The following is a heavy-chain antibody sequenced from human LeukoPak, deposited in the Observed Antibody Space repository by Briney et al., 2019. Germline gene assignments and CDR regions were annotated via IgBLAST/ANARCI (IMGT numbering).Heavy chain of an antibody. CDR3: ASSESQTKFDY. CDR1: GYSFTTHW. Sequence: GESLKISCKGSGYSFTTHWIGWVRQMPGKGLEWMGIIFPGDSDTAYSPSFHGHVTISADKSISTAFLQWSSLKASDSAMYYCASSESQTKFDYWGQGTLVTVSS. V-gene: IGHV5-51*01. D-gene: IGHD1/OR15-1a*01. CDR2: IFPGDSDT. J-gene: IGHJ4*02.